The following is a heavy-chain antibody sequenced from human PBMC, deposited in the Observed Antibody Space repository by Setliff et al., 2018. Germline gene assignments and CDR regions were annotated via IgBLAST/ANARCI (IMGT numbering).Heavy chain of an antibody. V-gene: IGHV1-18*04. CDR1: GYSFTSYY. CDR2: ISAYSGNT. CDR3: SRLVRYCTTTSCQGASGAEF. Sequence: GASVKVSCKTSGYSFTSYYMHWVRQAPGQGLEWMGWISAYSGNTKYAQKLQGRVTMTTDTSTTTAYLELRSLTSDDTAVYYCSRLVRYCTTTSCQGASGAEFWGQGTLVTVSS. D-gene: IGHD2-2*01. J-gene: IGHJ4*02.